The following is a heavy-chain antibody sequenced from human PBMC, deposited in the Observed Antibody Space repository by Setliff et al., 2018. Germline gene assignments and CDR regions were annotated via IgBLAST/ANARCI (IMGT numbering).Heavy chain of an antibody. CDR1: GGSFSGYY. J-gene: IGHJ6*03. CDR2: IYTSGST. D-gene: IGHD6-19*01. V-gene: IGHV4-4*07. CDR3: AREQWLDPPGYYYMDV. Sequence: SETLSLTCAVYGGSFSGYYWSWIRQPPGKGLEWIGRIYTSGSTNYNPSLKSRVSISVDTSKNQFSLKLSSVTAADMAVYYCAREQWLDPPGYYYMDVWAKGTTVTVSS.